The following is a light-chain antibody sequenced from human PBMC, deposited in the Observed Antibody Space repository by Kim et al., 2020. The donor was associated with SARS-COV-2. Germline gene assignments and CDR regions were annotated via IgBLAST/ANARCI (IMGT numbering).Light chain of an antibody. V-gene: IGLV1-47*02. Sequence: GQRVTISCSGSSSNIGRNYVMWYQQLPGTAPNLLIFTNNQRPSGVPDRFSGSKSGTSASLAISGLRSEDEADYYCATWDDSLSGRVFGGGTQLTVL. CDR1: SSNIGRNY. CDR2: TNN. J-gene: IGLJ2*01. CDR3: ATWDDSLSGRV.